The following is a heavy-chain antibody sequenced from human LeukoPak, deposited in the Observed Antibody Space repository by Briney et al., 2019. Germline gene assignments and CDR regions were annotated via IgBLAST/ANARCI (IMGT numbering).Heavy chain of an antibody. V-gene: IGHV4-4*07. CDR1: GGSISSYY. CDR2: IYTSGST. Sequence: PSETLSLTCTVSGGSISSYYWSWIRQPAGKGLEWIGRIYTSGSTNYNPSLKSRVTMSVDTSKNQFSLKLGSVTAADTAVYYCARDAGGSGSYYSRLDYWGQGTLVTVSS. J-gene: IGHJ4*02. CDR3: ARDAGGSGSYYSRLDY. D-gene: IGHD3-10*01.